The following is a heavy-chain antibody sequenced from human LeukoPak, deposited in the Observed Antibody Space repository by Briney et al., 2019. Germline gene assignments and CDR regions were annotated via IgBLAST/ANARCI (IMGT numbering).Heavy chain of an antibody. CDR3: ARDRNHCSSTSCYTWIFDY. Sequence: SETLSLTCTVSGGSISSYYWSWIRQPPGKGLEWIGEINHSGSTNYNPSLKSRVTISVDTSKNQFSLKLSSVTAADTAVYYCARDRNHCSSTSCYTWIFDYWGQGTLVTVSS. D-gene: IGHD2-2*02. CDR1: GGSISSYY. V-gene: IGHV4-34*01. CDR2: INHSGST. J-gene: IGHJ4*02.